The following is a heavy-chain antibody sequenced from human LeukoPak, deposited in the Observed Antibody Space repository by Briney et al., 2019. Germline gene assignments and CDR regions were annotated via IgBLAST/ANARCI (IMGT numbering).Heavy chain of an antibody. Sequence: KAGGSLRLSCAASGFTFSDYYMSWIRQAPGKGLEWISYTSSGSSGIYYADSVKGRFTVSRDNAKRSLYLHMNSLRAEDTAIYYCARGESSYCSGGCCFASWGQGTLVTISS. V-gene: IGHV3-11*04. CDR2: TSSGSSGI. CDR1: GFTFSDYY. CDR3: ARGESSYCSGGCCFAS. D-gene: IGHD2-15*01. J-gene: IGHJ5*01.